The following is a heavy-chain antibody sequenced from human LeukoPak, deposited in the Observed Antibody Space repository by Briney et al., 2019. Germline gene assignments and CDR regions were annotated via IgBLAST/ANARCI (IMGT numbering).Heavy chain of an antibody. Sequence: PSETLSLTCTVSGGSISSGSYYWSWIRQPAGKGLEWIVRIYTSGSTNYNPSLKSQVTISVDTSKNQFSLNLSSVTAAATAVYSCARASYYDILTGSVFDPWGQGTLVTVSS. CDR1: GGSISSGSYY. CDR2: IYTSGST. CDR3: ARASYYDILTGSVFDP. D-gene: IGHD3-9*01. J-gene: IGHJ5*02. V-gene: IGHV4-61*02.